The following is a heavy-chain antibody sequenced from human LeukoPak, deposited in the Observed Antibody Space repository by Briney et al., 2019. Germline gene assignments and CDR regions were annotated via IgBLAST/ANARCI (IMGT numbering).Heavy chain of an antibody. V-gene: IGHV3-48*04. Sequence: AGGSLRLSCAASGFTFNSYGMGWVRQAPGKGLEWVSYISSSGDTIYYADSVKGRFTISRDNAKKSLYLQMNSLRAEDTAVYYCARDYYDSSGLDYWGQGTLVTVSS. CDR2: ISSSGDTI. D-gene: IGHD3-22*01. CDR1: GFTFNSYG. CDR3: ARDYYDSSGLDY. J-gene: IGHJ4*02.